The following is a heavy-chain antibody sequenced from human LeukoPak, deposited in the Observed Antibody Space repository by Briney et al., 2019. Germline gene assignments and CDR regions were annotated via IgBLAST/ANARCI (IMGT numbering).Heavy chain of an antibody. V-gene: IGHV1-2*02. D-gene: IGHD6-19*01. CDR2: INPNSGGT. Sequence: ASVKVSCKASGYTFTGYYMHWVRQAPGQGLEWMGWINPNSGGTDYAQRFQGRVTMTRDTSISTAYMELSRLRSDDTAAYYCARGPSSGWFLSQFDYWGQGTLVTVSS. J-gene: IGHJ4*02. CDR3: ARGPSSGWFLSQFDY. CDR1: GYTFTGYY.